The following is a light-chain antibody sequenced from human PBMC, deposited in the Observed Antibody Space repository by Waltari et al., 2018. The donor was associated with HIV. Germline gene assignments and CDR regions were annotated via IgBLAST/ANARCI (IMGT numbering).Light chain of an antibody. CDR3: QSYDSRLSGFVI. CDR2: GTR. CDR1: SSNIGAGYD. J-gene: IGLJ2*01. V-gene: IGLV1-40*01. Sequence: QSVLTQPPSVSGAPGQRVTISCTGSSSNIGAGYDVHWYQQLPGTAPKLLIYGTRHRPSGVPDRFSGSKSGTSASLAITGLQAEDEADYYCQSYDSRLSGFVIFGGGSKLTVL.